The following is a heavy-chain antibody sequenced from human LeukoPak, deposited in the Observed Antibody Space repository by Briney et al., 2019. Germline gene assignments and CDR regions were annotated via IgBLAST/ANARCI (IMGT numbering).Heavy chain of an antibody. CDR1: GFTFSSYA. CDR2: ISGSGGST. CDR3: AKSDCSSTSCYPNYYYYMDV. V-gene: IGHV3-23*01. J-gene: IGHJ6*03. D-gene: IGHD2-2*01. Sequence: GGALRLSCAASGFTFSSYAMSWVRQAPGKGVDWVSAISGSGGSTYYADSVKGRFTISRDNSKNTLYLQMNSLRADDTAVYYCAKSDCSSTSCYPNYYYYMDVWGKGTTVTVSS.